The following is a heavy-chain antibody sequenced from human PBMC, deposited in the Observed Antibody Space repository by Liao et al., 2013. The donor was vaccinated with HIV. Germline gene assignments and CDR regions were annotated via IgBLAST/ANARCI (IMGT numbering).Heavy chain of an antibody. Sequence: QVQLQQWGTGRLKPSETLSLSCAVYGGSFGNHFWTWIRQPPGGGLEWVGEVNQSGSTKYNPSLKSRATISADTTKNQFSLKLSAVTAADTAVYYCASSSSYYESSAYYVFWGQGTQVTVSS. J-gene: IGHJ4*02. CDR1: GGSFGNHF. CDR3: ASSSSYYESSAYYVF. V-gene: IGHV4-34*01. CDR2: VNQSGST. D-gene: IGHD3-22*01.